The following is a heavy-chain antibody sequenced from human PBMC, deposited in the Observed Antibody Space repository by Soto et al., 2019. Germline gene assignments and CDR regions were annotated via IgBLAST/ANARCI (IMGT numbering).Heavy chain of an antibody. J-gene: IGHJ4*02. CDR2: MNPNTGDT. CDR3: ARGDGYSFDY. D-gene: IGHD4-4*01. V-gene: IGHV1-8*01. CDR1: GYTFISYD. Sequence: QVQLVQSGAEVKKPGASVKVSCKASGYTFISYDINWVRQATGQGLEWMGWMNPNTGDTGYAQKLQGRVTMTRNTSINTANLELSSLRSDDTAVYFCARGDGYSFDYWGQGTLVTVSS.